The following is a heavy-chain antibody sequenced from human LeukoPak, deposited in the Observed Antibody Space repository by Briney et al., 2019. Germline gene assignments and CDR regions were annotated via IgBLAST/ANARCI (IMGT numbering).Heavy chain of an antibody. CDR1: GGSISSYY. CDR3: ARESSWGNFDY. CDR2: IYYSGST. J-gene: IGHJ4*02. D-gene: IGHD7-27*01. V-gene: IGHV4-59*01. Sequence: PSETLSLTCTVSGGSISSYYWSWIRQPPGKGLEWIGYIYYSGSTNYNPSLKSRVAISVDTSKNQFSLKLSYVTAADTAVYFCARESSWGNFDYWGQGTLVTVSS.